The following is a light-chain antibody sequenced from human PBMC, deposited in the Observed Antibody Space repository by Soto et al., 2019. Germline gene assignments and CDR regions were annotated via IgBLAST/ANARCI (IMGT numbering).Light chain of an antibody. CDR2: AAS. V-gene: IGKV1-6*01. CDR3: LHAYTYPRT. J-gene: IGKJ1*01. CDR1: QDIKND. Sequence: AIQVTQSPSSLSASVGDRVTITCRASQDIKNDLGWYQQTPGKSPKLLIYAASTLESGVPSRFSGSGSGTDFTLTIRSLQPEDSGTYYCLHAYTYPRTFGQGTTVEI.